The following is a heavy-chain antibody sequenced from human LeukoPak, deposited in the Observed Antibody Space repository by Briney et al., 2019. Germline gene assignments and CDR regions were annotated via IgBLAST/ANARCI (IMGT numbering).Heavy chain of an antibody. Sequence: SETLSLTCAVYGGSFSGYYWSWIRQAPGKELEWIGEINHSGSTNYNPSLKSRVTISVDTSKNQFSLKLSSVTAADTAVYYCARLADDSSGYNAFDIWGQGTMVTVSS. D-gene: IGHD3-22*01. CDR3: ARLADDSSGYNAFDI. V-gene: IGHV4-34*01. CDR1: GGSFSGYY. CDR2: INHSGST. J-gene: IGHJ3*02.